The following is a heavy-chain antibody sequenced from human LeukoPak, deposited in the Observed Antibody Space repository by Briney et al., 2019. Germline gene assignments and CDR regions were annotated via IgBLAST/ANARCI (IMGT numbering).Heavy chain of an antibody. J-gene: IGHJ4*02. V-gene: IGHV1-2*02. CDR2: INPNSGGT. CDR1: GYSFTGYY. Sequence: ASVKASCKTSGYSFTGYYIHWVRQAPGQGLEWMGWINPNSGGTNYPQKFQDRVTMTRDTSISTAYMELSRLRSDDTAVYYCAGGSLYGNYVDYWGRGTLVTVSS. CDR3: AGGSLYGNYVDY. D-gene: IGHD3-10*01.